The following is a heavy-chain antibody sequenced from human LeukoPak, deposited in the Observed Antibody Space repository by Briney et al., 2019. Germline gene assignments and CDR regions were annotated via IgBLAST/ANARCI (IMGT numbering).Heavy chain of an antibody. CDR2: IWYDGRKS. J-gene: IGHJ4*02. V-gene: IGHV3-33*01. Sequence: GSLRLSCAASGFTFSSHGIDWVRQAPGKGLEWVGVIWYDGRKSDYAESVKGRFTISRDNSKNTVDLQMNSLRVEDTAVYYCARVSGHTSDFWGQGTLVTVSS. CDR3: ARVSGHTSDF. CDR1: GFTFSSHG. D-gene: IGHD3-10*01.